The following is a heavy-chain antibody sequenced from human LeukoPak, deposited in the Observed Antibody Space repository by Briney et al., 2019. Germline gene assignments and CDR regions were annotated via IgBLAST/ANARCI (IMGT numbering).Heavy chain of an antibody. CDR3: AELGITMIGGV. CDR2: ISGTGDTT. V-gene: IGHV3-48*03. J-gene: IGHJ6*04. D-gene: IGHD3-10*02. CDR1: GFTFTSFD. Sequence: GGTLRLYCAASGFTFTSFDMNWVRQAAGRGPEWVSIISGTGDTTYYADSVKGRFTISRDNAKNSLYLQMNSLRAEDTAVYYCAELGITMIGGVWGKGTTVTISS.